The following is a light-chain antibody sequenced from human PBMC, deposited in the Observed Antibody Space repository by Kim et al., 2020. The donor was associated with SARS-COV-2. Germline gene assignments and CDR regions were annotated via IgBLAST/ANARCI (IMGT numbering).Light chain of an antibody. CDR1: QNIRSY. CDR2: AAS. J-gene: IGKJ1*01. Sequence: ASVGDRVTITCRASQNIRSYLNWYLRKPGKAPNLLICAASSLQSGVPSRFSGSGSGTEFTLTIKSLQPEDFATYFCQQSYTVPPTFGQGTKVDIK. CDR3: QQSYTVPPT. V-gene: IGKV1-39*01.